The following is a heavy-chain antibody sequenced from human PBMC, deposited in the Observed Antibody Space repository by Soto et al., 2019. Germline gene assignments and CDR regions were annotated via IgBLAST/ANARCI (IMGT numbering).Heavy chain of an antibody. CDR2: ISSSGSFK. J-gene: IGHJ4*02. CDR3: ARDPPTGTTLEWADS. CDR1: GFSFSSDS. D-gene: IGHD1-7*01. V-gene: IGHV3-21*01. Sequence: EVQLVESGGGLVKPGGSLRLSCAASGFSFSSDSMGWVRQAPGKGLEWVSSISSSGSFKNYADSVKGRFTISRDNAKNSLYLLLSGLKEEDMAVYYCARDPPTGTTLEWADSWGQGTLVTVSS.